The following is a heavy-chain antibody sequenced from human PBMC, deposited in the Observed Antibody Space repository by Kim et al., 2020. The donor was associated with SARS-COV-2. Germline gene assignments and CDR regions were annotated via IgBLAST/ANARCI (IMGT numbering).Heavy chain of an antibody. V-gene: IGHV3-20*01. CDR1: GFNFHDYG. CDR2: IRWNSASP. J-gene: IGHJ3*01. CDR3: AADPTGSNGPFHV. Sequence: GGSLRLSCAGSGFNFHDYGMSWGRQAPWKGLEWVSGIRWNSASPGYLDSVKGRSTISRDNAKNTLYLHMNSLTGDDTAFYHCAADPTGSNGPFHVWRQG.